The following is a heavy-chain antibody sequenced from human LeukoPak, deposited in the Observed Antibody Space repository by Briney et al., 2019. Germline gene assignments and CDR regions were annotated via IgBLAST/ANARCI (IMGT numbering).Heavy chain of an antibody. D-gene: IGHD3-10*01. CDR1: GFTFSSYS. V-gene: IGHV3-21*01. Sequence: PGGSLRLSCAASGFTFSSYSMNWVRQAPGKGLEWVSSISSSSSYICYADSVKGRFTISRDNAKNSLYLQMNSLRAEDTAVYYCARDKILWFGEFNDAFDIWGQGTMVTVSS. J-gene: IGHJ3*02. CDR2: ISSSSSYI. CDR3: ARDKILWFGEFNDAFDI.